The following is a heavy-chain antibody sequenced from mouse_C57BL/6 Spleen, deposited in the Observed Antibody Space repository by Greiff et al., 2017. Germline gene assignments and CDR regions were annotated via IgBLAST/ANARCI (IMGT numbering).Heavy chain of an antibody. Sequence: VKLQQPGAELVRPGSSVKLSCKASGYTFTSYWMHWVKQRPIQGLEWIGNIDPSDSEPHYTQKFKDKATLTVDKSSSTAYMQLSSLTSEDSAVYYCARRGGLESAWFAYWGQGTLVTVSA. CDR3: ARRGGLESAWFAY. J-gene: IGHJ3*01. CDR1: GYTFTSYW. V-gene: IGHV1-52*01. CDR2: IDPSDSEP. D-gene: IGHD6-2*01.